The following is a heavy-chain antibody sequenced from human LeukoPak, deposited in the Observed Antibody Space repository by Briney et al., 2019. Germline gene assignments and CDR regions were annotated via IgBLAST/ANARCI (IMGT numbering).Heavy chain of an antibody. J-gene: IGHJ5*02. D-gene: IGHD3-22*01. V-gene: IGHV1-2*02. CDR3: ARGYYYDSSGRPLKNWFDP. CDR2: INPNSGGT. Sequence: ASVKVSCKASGYTFTGYYMHWVRQAPGQGLEWMGWINPNSGGTNYAQKFQGRVTMTRDTSISTAYMELSRLRSDDTAVYYCARGYYYDSSGRPLKNWFDPWGQGTLVTVSS. CDR1: GYTFTGYY.